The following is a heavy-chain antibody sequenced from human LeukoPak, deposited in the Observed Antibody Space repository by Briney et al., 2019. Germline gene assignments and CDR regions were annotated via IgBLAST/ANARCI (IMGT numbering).Heavy chain of an antibody. CDR3: VKEPPPRYSGSPPAY. CDR1: GFTFSSYW. D-gene: IGHD1-26*01. J-gene: IGHJ4*02. Sequence: AGGSLRLSCAASGFTFSSYWMSWVRQAPGKGLEWVANINKDGGEKYYVDSVKGRFTISRDNAKNSLYLQMNSLRADDTAVYYCVKEPPPRYSGSPPAYWGQGTLVTVSS. V-gene: IGHV3-7*03. CDR2: INKDGGEK.